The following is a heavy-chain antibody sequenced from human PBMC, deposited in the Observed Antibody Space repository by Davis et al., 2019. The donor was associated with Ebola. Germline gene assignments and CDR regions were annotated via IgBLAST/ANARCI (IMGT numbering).Heavy chain of an antibody. CDR2: IYTSGST. J-gene: IGHJ2*01. CDR1: GASISSGFFS. D-gene: IGHD6-6*01. V-gene: IGHV4-61*09. CDR3: ARLSGLFSSSSGALYFDL. Sequence: SETLSLTCNVSGASISSGFFSWSWVRQPAGKGLEWIGHIYTSGSTNYNPSLKSRVTISLDTSKNQFSLKLRSVTAADTAVYFCARLSGLFSSSSGALYFDLWGRGTLVSVSS.